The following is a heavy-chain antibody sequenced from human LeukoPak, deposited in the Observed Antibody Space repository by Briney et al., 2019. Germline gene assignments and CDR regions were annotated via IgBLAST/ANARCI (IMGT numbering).Heavy chain of an antibody. CDR3: ARRRKITMVRGVITLFDP. CDR1: GGSFSGYY. Sequence: PSETLSLTCAVYGGSFSGYYWSWIRQPPGKGLEWIGEINHSGSTNYNPSLKSRVTISVDTSKNQFSLKLSSVTAADTAVYYCARRRKITMVRGVITLFDPWGQGTLVTVSS. D-gene: IGHD3-10*01. J-gene: IGHJ5*02. V-gene: IGHV4-34*01. CDR2: INHSGST.